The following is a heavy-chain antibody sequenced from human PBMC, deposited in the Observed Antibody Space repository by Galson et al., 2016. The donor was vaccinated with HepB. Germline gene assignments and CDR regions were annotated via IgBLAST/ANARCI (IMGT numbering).Heavy chain of an antibody. V-gene: IGHV4-61*01. CDR3: AASTDAYFYYGLDV. CDR1: GASVSSGSSY. CDR2: IYSSENT. Sequence: LSLTCTVSGASVSSGSSYWSWVRQPPGKGLEWIGYIYSSENTNYSPSLKSRVTISIDTSKSQFSLKLTSVTAADTAVYYCAASTDAYFYYGLDVWGQGTTVTVSS. J-gene: IGHJ6*02. D-gene: IGHD2-2*01.